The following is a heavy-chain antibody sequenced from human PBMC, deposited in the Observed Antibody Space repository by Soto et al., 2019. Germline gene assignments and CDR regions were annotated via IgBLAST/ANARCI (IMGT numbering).Heavy chain of an antibody. J-gene: IGHJ6*02. D-gene: IGHD5-12*01. CDR2: IYYTGST. CDR3: ARATPSVATLGYGIDV. Sequence: QVQLQESGPGLVKPSQTLSLTCTVSGGSINSGGYYWNWIRQHPGRGLEWMGYIYYTGSTYYNPSLKSRITFSIDTSRNQFSLQVNSVTAADTAVYYCARATPSVATLGYGIDVWGQGTTVVVSS. V-gene: IGHV4-31*03. CDR1: GGSINSGGYY.